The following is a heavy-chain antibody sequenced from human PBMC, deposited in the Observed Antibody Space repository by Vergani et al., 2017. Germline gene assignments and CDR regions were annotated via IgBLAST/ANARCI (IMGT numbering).Heavy chain of an antibody. CDR3: AREGYCTNGVCSDAFDI. D-gene: IGHD2-8*01. V-gene: IGHV1-2*02. J-gene: IGHJ3*02. Sequence: QVQLVQSGAEVKKPGASVKVSCKASGYTFTGYYMHWVRQAPGQGLEWMGWINPNSGGTNYAQKFQGRVTMTRDTSISTAYMELSRLRSDDTAVYYCAREGYCTNGVCSDAFDIWGQGTMVIVSS. CDR1: GYTFTGYY. CDR2: INPNSGGT.